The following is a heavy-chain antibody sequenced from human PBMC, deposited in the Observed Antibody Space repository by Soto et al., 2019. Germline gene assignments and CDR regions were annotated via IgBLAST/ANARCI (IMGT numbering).Heavy chain of an antibody. Sequence: PWWSLRLSCSASVFTFSSHSMSWFRQAPGKGLEWVSIISGNSVTIEYADSAKGRFTISRDNSNNMLYLQVGSLRAEDTAIYYCATGIGNPSYFAYWGQGTLVTVSS. CDR3: ATGIGNPSYFAY. CDR2: ISGNSVTI. V-gene: IGHV3-23*01. D-gene: IGHD1-1*01. CDR1: VFTFSSHS. J-gene: IGHJ4*02.